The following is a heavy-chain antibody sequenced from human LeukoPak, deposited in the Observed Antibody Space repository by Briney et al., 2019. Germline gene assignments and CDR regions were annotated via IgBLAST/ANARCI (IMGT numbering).Heavy chain of an antibody. CDR1: GYTFNSYW. D-gene: IGHD1-26*01. CDR2: IYPGDSYT. Sequence: GESLKTSCQCSGYTFNSYWIGWVRQMPGKGLEWMGIIYPGDSYTRYSPSFQGQVTISADKSISTAYLQWSSLKASDTYIYDCARPRATVGATIDYWGQGTLVTVSS. CDR3: ARPRATVGATIDY. J-gene: IGHJ4*02. V-gene: IGHV5-51*01.